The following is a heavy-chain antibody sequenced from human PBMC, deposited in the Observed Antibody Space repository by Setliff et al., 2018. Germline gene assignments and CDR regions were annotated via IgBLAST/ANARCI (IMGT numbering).Heavy chain of an antibody. V-gene: IGHV1-2*02. CDR3: ARRPHCTNGVCYYYFDY. J-gene: IGHJ4*02. D-gene: IGHD2-8*01. Sequence: ASVKVSCKASGYTFGAHYIHWVRQAPGQGFEWMGWINPNSGDTNYAQKFQGRVTMTRDTSISTAYMELSRLRSDDTAVYYCARRPHCTNGVCYYYFDYWGQGTLVTVSS. CDR2: INPNSGDT. CDR1: GYTFGAHY.